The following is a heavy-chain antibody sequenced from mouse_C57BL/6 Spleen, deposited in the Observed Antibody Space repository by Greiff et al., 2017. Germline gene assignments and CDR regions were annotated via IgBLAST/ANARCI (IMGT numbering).Heavy chain of an antibody. D-gene: IGHD4-1*01. J-gene: IGHJ3*01. V-gene: IGHV3-6*01. Sequence: VQLKQSGPGLVKPSQSLSLTCSVTGYSITSGYYWNWLRQFPGNKLEWMGYLSYDGSNNYDPFLKNRISITRDTSKNQFFLKLTSVTTEDTATYNCARLGPFAYWGQGTLVTVSA. CDR2: LSYDGSN. CDR3: ARLGPFAY. CDR1: GYSITSGYY.